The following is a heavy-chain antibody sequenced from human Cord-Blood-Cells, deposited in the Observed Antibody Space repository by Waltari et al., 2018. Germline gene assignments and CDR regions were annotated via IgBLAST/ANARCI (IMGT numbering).Heavy chain of an antibody. D-gene: IGHD7-27*01. Sequence: EVQLVESGGGLVQPGGSLRLSWAAAGFTFSSYWMSWVRQAPGKGLEWVANIKQDGSEKYYVDSVKGRFTISRDNAKNSLYLQMNSLRAEDTAVYYCARCNWGSKSAFDIWGQGTMVTVSS. CDR1: GFTFSSYW. CDR3: ARCNWGSKSAFDI. J-gene: IGHJ3*02. V-gene: IGHV3-7*01. CDR2: IKQDGSEK.